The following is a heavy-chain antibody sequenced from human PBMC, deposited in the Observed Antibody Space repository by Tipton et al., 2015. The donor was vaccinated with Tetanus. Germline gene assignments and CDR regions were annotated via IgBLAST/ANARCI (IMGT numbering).Heavy chain of an antibody. J-gene: IGHJ4*02. CDR1: GFTFSSYA. D-gene: IGHD6-13*01. CDR3: AKGGGHSGSWSDYLDS. CDR2: ISGSGGGT. V-gene: IGHV3-23*01. Sequence: GSLRLSCAASGFTFSSYAMSWVRQAPGKGLEWVSAISGSGGGTCYADSVKGRFIISRDNSKNTLSLQMNSLRADDTAVYYCAKGGGHSGSWSDYLDSWGQGTLVTVSS.